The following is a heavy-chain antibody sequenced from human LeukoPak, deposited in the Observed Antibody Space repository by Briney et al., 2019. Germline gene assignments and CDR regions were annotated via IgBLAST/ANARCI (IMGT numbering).Heavy chain of an antibody. CDR3: ARANALYCSSTSCLFDY. D-gene: IGHD2-2*01. CDR1: GYTFTAYY. CDR2: INPNSGGT. J-gene: IGHJ4*02. V-gene: IGHV1-2*02. Sequence: ASVKVSCKASGYTFTAYYMHWVRQAPGQGLEWMGWINPNSGGTNYAQKFQGRVTMTRDTSISTAYMELSRLRSDDTAIYYCARANALYCSSTSCLFDYWGQGTLVTVSS.